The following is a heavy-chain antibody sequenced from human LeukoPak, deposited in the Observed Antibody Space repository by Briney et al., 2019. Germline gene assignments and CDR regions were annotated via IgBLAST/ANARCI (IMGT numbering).Heavy chain of an antibody. CDR1: GGTFSSYA. D-gene: IGHD2-2*01. V-gene: IGHV1-69*13. J-gene: IGHJ4*02. Sequence: SVKVSCKASGGTFSSYAISWVRQAPGQGLEWMGGIIPIFGTANYAQKFQGRVTITADESTSTAYMELSSLRSEDTAVYYCARGEQLYCSSTSCPFDYWGQGTLVTASS. CDR2: IIPIFGTA. CDR3: ARGEQLYCSSTSCPFDY.